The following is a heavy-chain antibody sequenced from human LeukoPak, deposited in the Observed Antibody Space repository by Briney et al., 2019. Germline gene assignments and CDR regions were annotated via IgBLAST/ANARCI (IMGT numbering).Heavy chain of an antibody. CDR2: IYYSGST. CDR3: ARHGQWLNGYFDY. CDR1: GGSISSYY. V-gene: IGHV4-59*08. J-gene: IGHJ4*02. D-gene: IGHD6-19*01. Sequence: SETLPLTCTVSGGSISSYYWSWIRQPPGKGLEWIGYIYYSGSTNYNPSLKSRVTISVDTSKNQFSLKLSSVTAADMAVYYCARHGQWLNGYFDYWGQGTLVTVSS.